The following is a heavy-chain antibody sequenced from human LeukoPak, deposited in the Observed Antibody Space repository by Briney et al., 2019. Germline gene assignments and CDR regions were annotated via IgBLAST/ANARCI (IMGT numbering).Heavy chain of an antibody. CDR2: IIPIFGTA. CDR1: GGTFSSYA. V-gene: IGHV1-69*13. J-gene: IGHJ6*03. D-gene: IGHD6-13*01. Sequence: GASVKVSCKASGGTFSSYAISWVRQAPGQGLEWMGGIIPIFGTANYAQKFQGRVTITADESTSTAYMELSSLRSEDTAVYYCARAGSMRQQQGYYYYYMDVWGKGTTVTVSS. CDR3: ARAGSMRQQQGYYYYYMDV.